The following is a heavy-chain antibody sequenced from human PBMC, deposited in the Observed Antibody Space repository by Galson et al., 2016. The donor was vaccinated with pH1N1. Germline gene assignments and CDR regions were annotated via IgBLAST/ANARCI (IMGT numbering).Heavy chain of an antibody. Sequence: SVKVSCKASGGTFSSNAISWVRQAPGQGLEWMGGIIGMFGITNYAQKFQGRVTITAEEITSTAYMELTSLRSDDTAVYYCARGRGYNYGYVDNWGQGTLVTVSS. CDR2: IIGMFGIT. CDR1: GGTFSSNA. V-gene: IGHV1-69*13. J-gene: IGHJ4*02. CDR3: ARGRGYNYGYVDN. D-gene: IGHD5-12*01.